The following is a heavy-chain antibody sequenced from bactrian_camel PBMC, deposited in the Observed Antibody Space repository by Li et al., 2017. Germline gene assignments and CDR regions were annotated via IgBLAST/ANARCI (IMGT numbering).Heavy chain of an antibody. CDR3: NTLLPLCRGLRVT. CDR2: FYTAGGNT. V-gene: IGHV3-2*01. CDR1: GFTFSNSY. D-gene: IGHD5*01. Sequence: HVQLVESGGGLVQPGGSLRLSCTASGFTFSNSYMVWVRQAPGKGLEWVSSFYTAGGNTYYADSVKGRFTTAADNAKNTLYLQMNSLKPEDTAMYYCNTLLPLCRGLRVTRGQGTQVTVS. J-gene: IGHJ4*01.